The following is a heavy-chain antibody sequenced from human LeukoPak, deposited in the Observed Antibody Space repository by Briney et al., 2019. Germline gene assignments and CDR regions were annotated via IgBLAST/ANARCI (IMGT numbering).Heavy chain of an antibody. CDR1: GYSFTSYW. CDR3: ARQRRSSGWPNDY. V-gene: IGHV5-51*01. J-gene: IGHJ4*02. D-gene: IGHD6-19*01. CDR2: IYPDDSYT. Sequence: GESLKISCKGSGYSFTSYWIAWVRQMPGKGLEWMGIIYPDDSYTRYSPSFQGQVTITADKSISTAYLQWSSLKASDNAMYYCARQRRSSGWPNDYWGQGTLVTVSS.